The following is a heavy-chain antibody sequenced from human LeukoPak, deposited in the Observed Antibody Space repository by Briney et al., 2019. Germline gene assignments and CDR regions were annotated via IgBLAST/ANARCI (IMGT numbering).Heavy chain of an antibody. D-gene: IGHD3-10*01. CDR3: AKDIRNDRFGGPGKY. V-gene: IGHV3-30*18. CDR2: ISYDGSDK. CDR1: GFTFSTYA. J-gene: IGHJ4*02. Sequence: GGSLRLSCVVSGFTFSTYAMHWVRHAPGKGLEWVAIISYDGSDKYYADSVKGRFTISRDNSKNTLYLQMNSLRAEDTAVYYCAKDIRNDRFGGPGKYWGQGTLVTVSS.